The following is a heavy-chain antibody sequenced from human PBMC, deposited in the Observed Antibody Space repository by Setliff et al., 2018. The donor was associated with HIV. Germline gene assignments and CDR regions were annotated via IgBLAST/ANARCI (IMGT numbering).Heavy chain of an antibody. V-gene: IGHV4-61*01. Sequence: PSETLSLTCTVSGDSVRSSRYYWSWIRQPPGKGLEWIGYINTSGTTNYNPSLKSRVTISVDTSKNQFSLKLSSVTAADTAVYFCARQTYYYDNSGHNWFDPWGQGTLVTVSS. CDR3: ARQTYYYDNSGHNWFDP. CDR1: GDSVRSSRYY. J-gene: IGHJ5*02. CDR2: INTSGTT. D-gene: IGHD3-22*01.